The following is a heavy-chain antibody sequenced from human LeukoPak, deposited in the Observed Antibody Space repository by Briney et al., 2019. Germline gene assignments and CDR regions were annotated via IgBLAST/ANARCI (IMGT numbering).Heavy chain of an antibody. Sequence: SETLSLTCTVSGGSISSSSYYWGWIRQPPGKGLEWIGSIYYSGSTYYNPSLKSRVTISVDTSKNQFSLKLSSVTAADTAVYYCARVAARLEGFTFDYWGQGTLVTVSS. V-gene: IGHV4-39*07. D-gene: IGHD2-15*01. CDR1: GGSISSSSYY. CDR3: ARVAARLEGFTFDY. CDR2: IYYSGST. J-gene: IGHJ4*02.